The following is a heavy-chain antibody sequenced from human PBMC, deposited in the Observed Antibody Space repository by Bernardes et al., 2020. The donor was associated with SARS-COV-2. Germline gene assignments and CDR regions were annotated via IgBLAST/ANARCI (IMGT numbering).Heavy chain of an antibody. CDR1: GGSISSSSYY. D-gene: IGHD1-26*01. Sequence: SETLSLTCTVSGGSISSSSYYWGWIRQPPGKGLEWIGSIYYSGSTYYNPSLKSRVTISVDTSKNQFSLKLSSVTAADTAVYYCARPREGYDAFDIWGQGTMVTVSS. CDR2: IYYSGST. V-gene: IGHV4-39*01. J-gene: IGHJ3*02. CDR3: ARPREGYDAFDI.